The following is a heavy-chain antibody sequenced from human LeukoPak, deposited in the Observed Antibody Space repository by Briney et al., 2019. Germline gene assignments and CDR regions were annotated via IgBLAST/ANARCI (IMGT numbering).Heavy chain of an antibody. CDR3: ARDATVTQYYYYYYMDV. CDR1: GFTFDDYG. CDR2: INWNGGST. D-gene: IGHD4-17*01. J-gene: IGHJ6*03. V-gene: IGHV3-20*04. Sequence: GGSLRLSCAASGFTFDDYGMSWVRQAPGKGLEWVSGINWNGGSTGYADSVKGRFTISRDNAKNSLYLQMNSLRAEDTALYYCARDATVTQYYYYYYMDVWGKGTTVTVSS.